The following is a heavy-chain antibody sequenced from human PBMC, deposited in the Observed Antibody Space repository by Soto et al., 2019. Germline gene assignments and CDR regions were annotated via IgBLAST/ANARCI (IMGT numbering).Heavy chain of an antibody. D-gene: IGHD3-3*01. CDR1: GGSISSSSYY. CDR2: IYYSGST. Sequence: PSETLSLTCTVSGGSISSSSYYWSWIRQPPGKGLEWIGYIYYSGSTNYNPSLKSRVTISVDTSKNQFSLKLSSVTAADTAVYYCAKVNDFWTGYYSTNWFDPWGQGTLVTVS. J-gene: IGHJ5*02. V-gene: IGHV4-61*01. CDR3: AKVNDFWTGYYSTNWFDP.